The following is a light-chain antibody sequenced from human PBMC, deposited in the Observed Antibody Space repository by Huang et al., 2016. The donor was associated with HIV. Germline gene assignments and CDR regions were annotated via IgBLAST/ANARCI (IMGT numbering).Light chain of an antibody. Sequence: EIVLTQSPGTLSLSPGERATLSCRASQSVSSSYLAWYQQKPGQAPRLLVYAASSRATGVPDSFNGSGSGTDFTLAISRLEPEDFALYYCQQYDTSPPTLTFGGGTKVEMK. CDR3: QQYDTSPPTLT. J-gene: IGKJ4*01. CDR2: AAS. CDR1: QSVSSSY. V-gene: IGKV3-20*01.